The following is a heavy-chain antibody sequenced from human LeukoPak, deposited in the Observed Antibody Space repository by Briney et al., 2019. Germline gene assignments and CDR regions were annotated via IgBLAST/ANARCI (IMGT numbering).Heavy chain of an antibody. Sequence: SETLSLTCTVSGGSISSGGYYWSWIRQHLGKGLEWIGYIYYSGSTYYNPSLKSRVTISVDTSKNQFSLKLSSVTAADTAVYYCAREAGYSYGSFDYWGQGTLVTVSS. V-gene: IGHV4-31*03. CDR2: IYYSGST. CDR3: AREAGYSYGSFDY. D-gene: IGHD5-18*01. CDR1: GGSISSGGYY. J-gene: IGHJ4*02.